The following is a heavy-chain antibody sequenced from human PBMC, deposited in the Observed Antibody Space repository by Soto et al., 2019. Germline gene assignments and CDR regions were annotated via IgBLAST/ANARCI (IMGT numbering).Heavy chain of an antibody. D-gene: IGHD1-26*01. CDR1: GYSLRRNNW. CDR2: IYYSGTT. CDR3: ARREIQGPIDY. J-gene: IGHJ4*02. Sequence: SSGTPSPPRAVSGYSLRRNNWWGGVRQTPGKGLEWIGYIYYSGTTYYNPSLKSRVTMSVDTSKNQFSLKLTSVTAVDTAVYYCARREIQGPIDYWGQGTLVTVSS. V-gene: IGHV4-28*01.